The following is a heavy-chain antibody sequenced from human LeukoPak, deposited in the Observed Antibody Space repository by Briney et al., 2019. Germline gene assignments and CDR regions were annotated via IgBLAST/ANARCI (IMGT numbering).Heavy chain of an antibody. V-gene: IGHV3-66*01. Sequence: GGSLRLSCAASGFIVSSNYMSWVRQAPGKGLEWVSVIYSGGSTHYADSVKGRFTISRDNSKNTLYLQMNSLRAEDTAVYYCARGANTAMALDNWGQGTLVTVSS. D-gene: IGHD5-18*01. CDR3: ARGANTAMALDN. CDR2: IYSGGST. CDR1: GFIVSSNY. J-gene: IGHJ4*02.